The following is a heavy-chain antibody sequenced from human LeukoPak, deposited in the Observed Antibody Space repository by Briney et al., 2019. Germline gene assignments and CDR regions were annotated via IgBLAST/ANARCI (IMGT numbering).Heavy chain of an antibody. CDR3: ARHGNTGPVSGLPLDH. Sequence: SETLSLTCTVSGDSLNGYFWSWIRQPPGKELEWVGYIYYRGGTSYNPSLGRRITVSLDTSRNQFFLRLTSVTPADTAMYYCARHGNTGPVSGLPLDHWGHGTLVSVSS. CDR1: GDSLNGYF. V-gene: IGHV4-59*08. CDR2: IYYRGGT. J-gene: IGHJ4*01. D-gene: IGHD6-19*01.